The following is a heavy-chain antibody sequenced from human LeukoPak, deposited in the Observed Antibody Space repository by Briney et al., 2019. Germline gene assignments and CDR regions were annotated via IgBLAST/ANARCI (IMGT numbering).Heavy chain of an antibody. V-gene: IGHV3-74*01. CDR2: INSDGRYT. CDR1: GFTFSSYW. Sequence: GGSLRLSCAASGFTFSSYWMHWVRQAPGKGVVWVSRINSDGRYTTYADSVKGRFTISRDNAKNTLYLQVNSLRAEDAAVYYCARENDGGNSFEYWGQGTLVTVSS. D-gene: IGHD4-23*01. J-gene: IGHJ4*02. CDR3: ARENDGGNSFEY.